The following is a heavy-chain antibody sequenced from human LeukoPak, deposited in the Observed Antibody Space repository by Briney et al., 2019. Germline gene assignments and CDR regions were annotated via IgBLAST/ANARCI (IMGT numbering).Heavy chain of an antibody. J-gene: IGHJ5*02. CDR3: ARPYYYDSRIDP. CDR1: GGSISSGDYY. V-gene: IGHV4-30-4*01. Sequence: PSQTLSLTCTVSGGSISSGDYYWSWIRQPPGKGLEWIAYMYYSGSTYYNPSLRSRVTMSADTSKNQLSLKLSSVTAADTAVYYCARPYYYDSRIDPWGQGILVTVSS. D-gene: IGHD3-22*01. CDR2: MYYSGST.